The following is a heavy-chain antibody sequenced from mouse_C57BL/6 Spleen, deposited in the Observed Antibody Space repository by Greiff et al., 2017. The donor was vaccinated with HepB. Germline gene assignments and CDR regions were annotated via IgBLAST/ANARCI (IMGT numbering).Heavy chain of an antibody. V-gene: IGHV2-2*01. CDR3: ARKDGYDVGDY. CDR2: IWSGGST. Sequence: QVQLQQSGPGLVQPSQSLSITCTVSGFSLTSYGVHWVRQSPGKGLEWLGVIWSGGSTDYNAAFISRLSISKDNSKSQVFFKMNSLQADDTAIYYCARKDGYDVGDYWGQGTSVTVSS. D-gene: IGHD2-2*01. J-gene: IGHJ4*01. CDR1: GFSLTSYG.